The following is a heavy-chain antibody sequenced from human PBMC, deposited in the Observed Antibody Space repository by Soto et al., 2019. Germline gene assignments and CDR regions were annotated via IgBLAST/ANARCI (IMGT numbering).Heavy chain of an antibody. Sequence: GGSLRLSCAASGFTFNNAWMSWVRQAPGKGLEWVGRIKSKTDAGATDYAAPVKGRFTISRDDSKNTLYLQMNSLKTEDTAVYYCTTDIRWDLAPPDYWGQGTLVTVSS. CDR3: TTDIRWDLAPPDY. CDR2: IKSKTDAGAT. V-gene: IGHV3-15*01. CDR1: GFTFNNAW. D-gene: IGHD1-26*01. J-gene: IGHJ4*02.